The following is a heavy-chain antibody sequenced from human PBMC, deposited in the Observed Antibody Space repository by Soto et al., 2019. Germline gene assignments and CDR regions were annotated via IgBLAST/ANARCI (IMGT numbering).Heavy chain of an antibody. V-gene: IGHV3-30-3*01. CDR3: ARDPLWGTAMVLWYFDL. CDR2: ISDDGSNK. J-gene: IGHJ2*01. Sequence: QVQLVESGGGVVQPGRSLRLSCAASGFTFSSYAMHWVRQAPGKGLAWVAVISDDGSNKYYADSVKGRFTISRDNSKKTLYLQMNSLRAEDTAVYYCARDPLWGTAMVLWYFDLWGRGTLVTVSS. CDR1: GFTFSSYA. D-gene: IGHD5-18*01.